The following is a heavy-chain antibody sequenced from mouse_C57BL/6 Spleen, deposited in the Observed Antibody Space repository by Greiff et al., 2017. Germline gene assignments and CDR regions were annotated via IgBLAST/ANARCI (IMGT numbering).Heavy chain of an antibody. D-gene: IGHD2-1*01. CDR1: GYTFTDYY. Sequence: EVQLQQSGPELVKPGASVKISCKASGYTFTDYYMNWVKQSHGKSLEWIGDINPNNGGTSYNQKFKGKATLTVDKSSSTAYMELRSLTSEDSAVYYCARYGNYVGGAMDYWGQGTSVTVSS. V-gene: IGHV1-26*01. CDR2: INPNNGGT. CDR3: ARYGNYVGGAMDY. J-gene: IGHJ4*01.